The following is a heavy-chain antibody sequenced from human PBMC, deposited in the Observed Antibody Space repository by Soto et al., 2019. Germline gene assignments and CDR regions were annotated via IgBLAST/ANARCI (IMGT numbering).Heavy chain of an antibody. CDR2: IYYSGST. D-gene: IGHD2-15*01. J-gene: IGHJ5*02. CDR3: ASHVVVVAAPNWFDP. CDR1: GGSISSSSYY. V-gene: IGHV4-39*01. Sequence: QLQLQESGPGLVKPSETLSLTCTVSGGSISSSSYYWGWIRQPPGKGLEWIGSIYYSGSTYYNPSLKSRVTISVDTSKNQFSLKLSSVTAADTAVYYCASHVVVVAAPNWFDPWGQGTLVTVSS.